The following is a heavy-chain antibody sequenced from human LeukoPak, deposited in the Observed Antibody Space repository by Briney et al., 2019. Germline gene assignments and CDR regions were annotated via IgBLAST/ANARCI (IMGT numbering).Heavy chain of an antibody. CDR2: ISGSGGRT. J-gene: IGHJ4*02. Sequence: GGSLRLSCAVSGISVSKEGMSWVRQAQGKGLEWVAGISGSGGRTNYADSVKGRFTISRDNPKNTLYLQMNSLRAEDTAVYFCAKRGVVIRVILVGFHKEANYFDSWGQGVLVTVSS. CDR1: GISVSKEG. V-gene: IGHV3-23*01. CDR3: AKRGVVIRVILVGFHKEANYFDS. D-gene: IGHD3-22*01.